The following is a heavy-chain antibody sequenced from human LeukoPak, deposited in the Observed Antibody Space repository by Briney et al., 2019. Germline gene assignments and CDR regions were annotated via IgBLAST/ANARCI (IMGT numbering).Heavy chain of an antibody. Sequence: SETLSLTCTVSGYSISSGYYWGWIRQPPGKGLERIGSIYHSGSTYYNPSLKSRVTISVDTSKNQFSLKLSSVTAADTAVYYCARASEVPAATSWGQGTLVTVSS. J-gene: IGHJ5*02. CDR1: GYSISSGYY. V-gene: IGHV4-38-2*02. D-gene: IGHD2-2*01. CDR3: ARASEVPAATS. CDR2: IYHSGST.